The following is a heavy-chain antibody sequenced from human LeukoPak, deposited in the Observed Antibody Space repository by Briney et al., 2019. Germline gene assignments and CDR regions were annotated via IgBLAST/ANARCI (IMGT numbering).Heavy chain of an antibody. V-gene: IGHV1-3*01. D-gene: IGHD3-3*01. CDR3: ARVKGYYDFWSGYPHPDYYYYGMDV. CDR2: INAGNGNT. CDR1: GYTFTSYA. Sequence: ASVKVSCKASGYTFTSYAMHWVRQAPGQRLEWMGWINAGNGNTKYSQKFQGRVTITRDTSASTAYMELSSLRSEDTAVYYCARVKGYYDFWSGYPHPDYYYYGMDVWGQGTTVTVSS. J-gene: IGHJ6*02.